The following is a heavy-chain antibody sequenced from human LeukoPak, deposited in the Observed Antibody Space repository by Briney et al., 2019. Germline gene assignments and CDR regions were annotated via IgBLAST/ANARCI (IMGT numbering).Heavy chain of an antibody. CDR1: AYTSTGYY. CDR2: INPNSGGT. Sequence: ASVKVACKASAYTSTGYYMHWVRQAPGQGLEWMGWINPNSGGTNYAQKFQGRVTMTMDTSVSTAYMELSRLRCDDTAVYYCAREALTVTTVGHDAFDIWGQGTMVTVSS. D-gene: IGHD4-17*01. J-gene: IGHJ3*02. CDR3: AREALTVTTVGHDAFDI. V-gene: IGHV1-2*02.